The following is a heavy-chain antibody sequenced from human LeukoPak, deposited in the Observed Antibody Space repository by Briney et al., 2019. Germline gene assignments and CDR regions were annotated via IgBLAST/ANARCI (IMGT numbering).Heavy chain of an antibody. Sequence: SETLSLTCTVSGGSISNYFWSWARQPAGKGLEWIGRIYSTGRSDYNPSLKSRITMSVDTSKNQFSLKLSSVTAADTAVYYCARDGPRSGYDLGHFDNLGQGTLVTVSS. CDR2: IYSTGRS. D-gene: IGHD5-12*01. V-gene: IGHV4-4*07. J-gene: IGHJ4*02. CDR3: ARDGPRSGYDLGHFDN. CDR1: GGSISNYF.